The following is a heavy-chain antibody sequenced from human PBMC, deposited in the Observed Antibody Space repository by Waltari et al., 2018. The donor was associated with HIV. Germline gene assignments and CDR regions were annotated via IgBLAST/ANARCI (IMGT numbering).Heavy chain of an antibody. D-gene: IGHD3-22*01. CDR2: IHPNSGDT. CDR1: GYTFTNYY. J-gene: IGHJ4*02. V-gene: IGHV1-2*02. CDR3: ALRGLKVDSSVYGPDY. Sequence: QVPLVQSGAEVKRPGASVKVSCKASGYTFTNYYMHWVRQAPGQGLEWMGWIHPNSGDTKYAQKFQGRVTMTRDTSISTAYLELSRLRSDDAALYYCALRGLKVDSSVYGPDYWGQGTLVTVSS.